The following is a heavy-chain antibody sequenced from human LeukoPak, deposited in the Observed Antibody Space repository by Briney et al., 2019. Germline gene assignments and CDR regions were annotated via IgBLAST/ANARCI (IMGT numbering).Heavy chain of an antibody. CDR2: IYSGGST. CDR1: GFTVSSNY. CDR3: ASSDSRSGYSATPGDY. D-gene: IGHD5-12*01. V-gene: IGHV3-53*01. Sequence: GGSLRLSCAASGFTVSSNYMSWVRQAPGKGLEWVSVIYSGGSTYYADSVKGRFTISRDNSKNTLYLQMNSLRAEDTAVYYCASSDSRSGYSATPGDYWGQGTLVTVSS. J-gene: IGHJ4*02.